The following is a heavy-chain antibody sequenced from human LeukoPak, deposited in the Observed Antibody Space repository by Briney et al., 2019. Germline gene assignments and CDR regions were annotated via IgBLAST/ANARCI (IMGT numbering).Heavy chain of an antibody. D-gene: IGHD5-24*01. J-gene: IGHJ4*02. V-gene: IGHV4-59*01. CDR3: ARTMATILGDPGFIDY. CDR1: GFTFSDYY. CDR2: IYYSGST. Sequence: GSLRLSCAASGFTFSDYYMSWIRQAPGKGLEWIGYIYYSGSTDYNPSLKSRVTISVDTSKNHFSLKLSSVTAADTAVYYCARTMATILGDPGFIDYWGQGTLVTVSS.